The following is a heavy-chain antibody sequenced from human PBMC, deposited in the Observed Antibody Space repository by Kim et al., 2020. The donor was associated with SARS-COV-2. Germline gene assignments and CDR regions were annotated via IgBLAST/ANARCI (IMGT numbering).Heavy chain of an antibody. J-gene: IGHJ6*02. D-gene: IGHD3-3*01. Sequence: PSLKGRVTMSMEPSKNQISLKMRSVTAADTAVYFCARENFYGTYGIDVWGQGTTVTVSS. CDR3: ARENFYGTYGIDV. V-gene: IGHV4-4*06.